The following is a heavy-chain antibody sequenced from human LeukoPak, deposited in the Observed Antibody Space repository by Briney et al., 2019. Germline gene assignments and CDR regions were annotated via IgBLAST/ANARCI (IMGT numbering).Heavy chain of an antibody. CDR3: AREPGGSGSRGLDY. CDR2: IYSSGST. D-gene: IGHD3-10*01. Sequence: SETLSLTCTVSDGSISSYYWSWIRQPAGKGLEWIGRIYSSGSTNYNPSLKSRVTMSVDMPKNQFSLKLSSVTAADTAVYYCAREPGGSGSRGLDYWGQGTLVTVSS. V-gene: IGHV4-4*07. J-gene: IGHJ4*02. CDR1: DGSISSYY.